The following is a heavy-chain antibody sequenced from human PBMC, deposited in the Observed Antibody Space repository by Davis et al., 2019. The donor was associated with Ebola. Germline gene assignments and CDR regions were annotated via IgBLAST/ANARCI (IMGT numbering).Heavy chain of an antibody. CDR2: IYPGDSAT. CDR1: GYRSTSYW. Sequence: GESLKISCKGSGYRSTSYWIGWVRQMPGKGLEWMGIIYPGDSATKYNPSLEGQVTISADESISTVYLQWSSLKASDTAIYYCARFHYFDTSGYYNRPIFDFWGQGTMVTVSS. CDR3: ARFHYFDTSGYYNRPIFDF. J-gene: IGHJ3*01. V-gene: IGHV5-51*01. D-gene: IGHD3-22*01.